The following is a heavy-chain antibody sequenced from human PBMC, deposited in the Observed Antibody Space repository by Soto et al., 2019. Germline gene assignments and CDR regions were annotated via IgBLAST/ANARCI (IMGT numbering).Heavy chain of an antibody. Sequence: EVQLVESGGGLVQPGESLRLSCAGSGFTYRNYNMNWVRQAPGKGLEWVSFISSSGTVIYYADSVKGRFTISRDNAKNSLYLQMNSLRDEDTGVYYCARISEIYERYWGQGTLVTVSS. CDR2: ISSSGTVI. CDR3: ARISEIYERY. CDR1: GFTYRNYN. J-gene: IGHJ4*02. D-gene: IGHD1-26*01. V-gene: IGHV3-48*02.